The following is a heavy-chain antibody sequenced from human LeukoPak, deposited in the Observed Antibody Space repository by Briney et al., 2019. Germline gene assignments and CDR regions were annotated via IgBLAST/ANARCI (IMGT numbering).Heavy chain of an antibody. CDR2: IYHSGST. D-gene: IGHD3-10*01. Sequence: SETLSLTCTVSGYSISSGYYWGWIRQPPGKGLEWIGSIYHSGSTYYNPSLKSRVTMSIDTSNNQFSLRLRFVTAADTAVYYCARDSGTTGEVKFDPWGQGTLVTVSS. J-gene: IGHJ5*02. V-gene: IGHV4-38-2*02. CDR1: GYSISSGYY. CDR3: ARDSGTTGEVKFDP.